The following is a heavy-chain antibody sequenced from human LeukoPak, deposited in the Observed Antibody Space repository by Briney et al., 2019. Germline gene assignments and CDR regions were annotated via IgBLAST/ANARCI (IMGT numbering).Heavy chain of an antibody. CDR2: ISGSGGST. CDR1: GFTFSSYA. Sequence: GGSLRLSCAASGFTFSSYAMSWVRQAPGKGLEWVSAISGSGGSTYYADSVKGRFTISRDNSKNTLYLQMNSLRAEDTAVYYCAKADRKLLWFGELYGGFDYGGQGALVTVSS. V-gene: IGHV3-23*01. J-gene: IGHJ4*02. CDR3: AKADRKLLWFGELYGGFDY. D-gene: IGHD3-10*01.